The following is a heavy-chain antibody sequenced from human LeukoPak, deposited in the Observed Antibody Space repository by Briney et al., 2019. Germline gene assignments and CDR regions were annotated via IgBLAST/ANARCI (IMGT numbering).Heavy chain of an antibody. CDR1: GYTFTDYY. CDR2: INPDSGGT. CDR3: ARDHGRSSSAWPAGY. D-gene: IGHD6-19*01. Sequence: ASVKVSCKASGYTFTDYYMHWVRQAPGQGLEWMGWINPDSGGTEYAQKFQGRVTMTGDTSIGTAYMELSSLRSDDTAVYYCARDHGRSSSAWPAGYWGQGTLVTVSS. V-gene: IGHV1-2*02. J-gene: IGHJ4*02.